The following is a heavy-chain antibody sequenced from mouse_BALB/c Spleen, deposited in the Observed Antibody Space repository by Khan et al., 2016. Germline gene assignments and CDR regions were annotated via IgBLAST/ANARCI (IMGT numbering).Heavy chain of an antibody. CDR1: GDSFPSGY. CDR2: ISNSRST. V-gene: IGHV3-8*02. Sequence: EVQLQESGPRLVKPSQTLSLTCSVTGDSFPSGYWNWIRKIPGNKLEYMGNISNSRSTYYNPTLKRRISTSHDTPKTQIYSQLHSVTTDDTATYYGATYDGYYCDYWGQGTTLTVSA. J-gene: IGHJ2*01. D-gene: IGHD2-3*01. CDR3: ATYDGYYCDY.